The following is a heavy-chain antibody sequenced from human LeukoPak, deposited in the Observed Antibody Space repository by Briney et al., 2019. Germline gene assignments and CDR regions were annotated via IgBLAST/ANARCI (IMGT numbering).Heavy chain of an antibody. J-gene: IGHJ4*02. Sequence: GGSLRLSCAASRFTFSRYSMNWVRQAPGKGLEWVSSITSSSSYIYYADSVKGRFTISRDNSKNTLYLQMNSLRAEDTAVYYCAKAHNYDFWSALDYWGQGTLVTVSS. CDR1: RFTFSRYS. V-gene: IGHV3-21*04. D-gene: IGHD3-3*01. CDR2: ITSSSSYI. CDR3: AKAHNYDFWSALDY.